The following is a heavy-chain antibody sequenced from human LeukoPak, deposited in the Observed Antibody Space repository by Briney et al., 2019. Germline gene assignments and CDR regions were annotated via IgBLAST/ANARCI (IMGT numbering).Heavy chain of an antibody. D-gene: IGHD5-24*01. CDR3: AKSLTTYLGGYNESDY. V-gene: IGHV3-23*01. J-gene: IGHJ4*02. Sequence: GSLRLSCAASGFTFSSYAMSWVRQAPGKGLEWVSAISGSGGSTYYADSVKGRFTISRDNSKNTLYLQMNSLRAEDTAVYYCAKSLTTYLGGYNESDYWGQGTLVTVSS. CDR1: GFTFSSYA. CDR2: ISGSGGST.